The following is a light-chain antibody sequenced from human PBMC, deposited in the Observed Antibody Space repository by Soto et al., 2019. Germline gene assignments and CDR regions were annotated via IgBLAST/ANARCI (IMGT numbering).Light chain of an antibody. CDR2: DVS. Sequence: QSALTQPRSVSGSPGQSVTISCTGTSSDVGAYNYVSWYQQHPGKAPKLMIYDVSKRPSGVPDRFSGSKSGNTASLTISGLQAEDEAEYYCCSYAGSYSPVVFGGGTQLTVL. J-gene: IGLJ2*01. V-gene: IGLV2-11*01. CDR1: SSDVGAYNY. CDR3: CSYAGSYSPVV.